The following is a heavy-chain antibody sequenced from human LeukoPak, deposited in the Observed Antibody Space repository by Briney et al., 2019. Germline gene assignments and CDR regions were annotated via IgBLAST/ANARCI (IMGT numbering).Heavy chain of an antibody. CDR3: AKDHRYCGGDCYSTNDY. V-gene: IGHV3-23*01. CDR2: ISGSGGST. D-gene: IGHD2-21*01. Sequence: AGGSLRPSCAASGFTFSSYAMSWVRQAPGKGLEWVSAISGSGGSTYYADSVKGRFTISRDNSKNTLYLQMNSLRAEDTAVYYCAKDHRYCGGDCYSTNDYWGQGTLVTVSS. CDR1: GFTFSSYA. J-gene: IGHJ4*02.